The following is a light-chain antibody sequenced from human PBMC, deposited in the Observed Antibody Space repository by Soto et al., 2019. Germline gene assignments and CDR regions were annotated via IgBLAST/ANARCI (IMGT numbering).Light chain of an antibody. V-gene: IGLV2-23*02. Sequence: QAVVTQPASVSGSPGQSITISCTGTSSDVGSHNLVSGYQQHPGQAPKLMIYEVSKRPLGVSTRFSASKSGNTASLTISGLQAEDEADYYCCSYGGSRAVFGGGTQLTVL. J-gene: IGLJ7*01. CDR3: CSYGGSRAV. CDR1: SSDVGSHNL. CDR2: EVS.